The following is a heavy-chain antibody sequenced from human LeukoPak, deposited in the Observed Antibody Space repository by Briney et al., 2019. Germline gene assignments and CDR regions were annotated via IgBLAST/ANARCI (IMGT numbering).Heavy chain of an antibody. J-gene: IGHJ6*03. CDR2: IYSAGST. CDR1: GFTIGINY. CDR3: TGRTADQDNYMDV. D-gene: IGHD5-24*01. Sequence: PGGSPRLSCAVSGFTIGINYMNWVRQAPGKGVEWVSVIYSAGSTYYADSVKGRFTISRDTSKNTLYLHMNSLRVEDTAVYYCTGRTADQDNYMDVWGKGTTVTVSS. V-gene: IGHV3-53*01.